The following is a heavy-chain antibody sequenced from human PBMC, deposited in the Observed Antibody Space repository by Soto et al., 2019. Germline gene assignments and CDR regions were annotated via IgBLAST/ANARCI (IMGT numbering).Heavy chain of an antibody. CDR2: IYYSGST. V-gene: IGHV4-30-4*01. CDR1: GCSISSGDYY. D-gene: IGHD6-13*01. Sequence: QVQLQESGPGLVKPSQTLSLTCTVSGCSISSGDYYWSWIRQPPGKGLEWIGYIYYSGSTYYNPSLKSRVTISVDTSKNQFSLKLSSVTAADTAVYYCARDRIAAAGTYYYDGMDVWGQGTTVTVSS. J-gene: IGHJ6*02. CDR3: ARDRIAAAGTYYYDGMDV.